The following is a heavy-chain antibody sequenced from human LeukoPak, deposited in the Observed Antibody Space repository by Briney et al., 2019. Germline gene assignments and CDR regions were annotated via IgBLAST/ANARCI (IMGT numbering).Heavy chain of an antibody. CDR1: GFTFRSYS. Sequence: GGSLRLSCAASGFTFRSYSMNWVRQAPGKGLEWVSSISSSSSHIYYADSVKGRFTISIDNAKNSLYLQMNSLRAEDTAVYFCARSDYCGGDCYSSLSNYWGQGTLVTVSS. CDR3: ARSDYCGGDCYSSLSNY. D-gene: IGHD2-21*02. J-gene: IGHJ4*02. V-gene: IGHV3-21*01. CDR2: ISSSSSHI.